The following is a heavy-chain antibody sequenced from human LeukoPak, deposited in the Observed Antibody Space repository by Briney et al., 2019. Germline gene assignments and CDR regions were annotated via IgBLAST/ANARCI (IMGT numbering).Heavy chain of an antibody. V-gene: IGHV4-39*07. CDR3: ARQYTWNYVGY. CDR1: GVSISSSNSY. J-gene: IGHJ4*02. D-gene: IGHD1-20*01. CDR2: IYYSGNT. Sequence: SETLSLTCTVSGVSISSSNSYWGWIRQPPGKGLEWIGSIYYSGNTYYNASLKSQVSISIDTSKNQFSLKLNSVTAADTAVYYCARQYTWNYVGYWGQGTLVTVSS.